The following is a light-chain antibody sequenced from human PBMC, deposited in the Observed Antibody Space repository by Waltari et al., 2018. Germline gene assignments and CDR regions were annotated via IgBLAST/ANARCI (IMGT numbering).Light chain of an antibody. J-gene: IGLJ2*01. CDR3: SSYTSSNIYVV. Sequence: QSALTQPASVSGSPGPSITIPCTGTSSDVGGYNYVSWYQQHPGKAPKLMIYDVSNRPSGVSNRFSGSKSGNTASLTISGLQAEDEADYYCSSYTSSNIYVVFGGGTKLTVL. CDR2: DVS. CDR1: SSDVGGYNY. V-gene: IGLV2-14*03.